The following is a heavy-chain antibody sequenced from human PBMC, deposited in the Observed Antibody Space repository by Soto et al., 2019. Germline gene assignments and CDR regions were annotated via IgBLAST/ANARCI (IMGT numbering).Heavy chain of an antibody. CDR2: ISDGDGDT. CDR1: GFTFSNYA. CDR3: ATGRTYFDF. J-gene: IGHJ4*02. Sequence: EVLLLQSGGGLVQPGGSLRLSCAAAGFTFSNYAMTWVRQAPGKGLEWVSDISDGDGDTHYADSVKGRFTISRDNSKNTLYLQMSSLRAEDAAVYYCATGRTYFDFWGQGTLVTVSS. V-gene: IGHV3-23*01.